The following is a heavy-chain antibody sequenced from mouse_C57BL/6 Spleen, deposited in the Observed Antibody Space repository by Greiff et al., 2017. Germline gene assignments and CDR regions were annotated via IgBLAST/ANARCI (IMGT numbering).Heavy chain of an antibody. J-gene: IGHJ4*01. V-gene: IGHV1-81*01. CDR3: ARCGEYYYAMDY. CDR1: GYTFTSYG. Sequence: QVQLQQSGAELARPGAPVKLSCKASGYTFTSYGISWVKQRTGQGLEWIGEIYPRSGNTYYNEKFKGKATLTADKSSSTAYMELRSLTSEDSAVYFCARCGEYYYAMDYWGQGTSVTVSS. CDR2: IYPRSGNT.